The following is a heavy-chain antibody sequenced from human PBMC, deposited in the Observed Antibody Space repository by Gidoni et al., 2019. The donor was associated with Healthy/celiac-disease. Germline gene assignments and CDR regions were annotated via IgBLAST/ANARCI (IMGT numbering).Heavy chain of an antibody. V-gene: IGHV3-21*01. Sequence: EVQLVESGGGLVKPGGSLRLSCAASGFTFSSYSMNWVRQAPGKGLEWVSSSSSSSSYIYYADSVKGRFTISRDNAKNSLYLQMNSLRAEDTAVYYCARDLDSSSWSRFDYWGQGTLVTVSS. D-gene: IGHD6-13*01. J-gene: IGHJ4*02. CDR3: ARDLDSSSWSRFDY. CDR2: SSSSSSYI. CDR1: GFTFSSYS.